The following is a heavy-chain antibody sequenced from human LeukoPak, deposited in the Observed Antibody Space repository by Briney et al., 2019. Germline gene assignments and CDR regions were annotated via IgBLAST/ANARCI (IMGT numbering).Heavy chain of an antibody. V-gene: IGHV3-7*01. CDR3: ARESGSGYYRDAFDI. CDR1: GFTFSSNW. D-gene: IGHD3-22*01. J-gene: IGHJ3*02. CDR2: IKHDGSEK. Sequence: GGSLRLSCAASGFTFSSNWMSWVRQAPGKGLEWVANIKHDGSEKYYVDSVKGRFTISRDNAKNSLYLQMNSLRAEDTAVYYCARESGSGYYRDAFDIWGQGTMVTVSS.